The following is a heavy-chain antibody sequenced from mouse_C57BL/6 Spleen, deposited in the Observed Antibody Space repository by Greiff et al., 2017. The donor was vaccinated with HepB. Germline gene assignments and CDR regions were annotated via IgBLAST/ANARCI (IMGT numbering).Heavy chain of an antibody. CDR1: GFNIKDYY. CDR3: TTRGYDDDGYAMDY. J-gene: IGHJ4*01. D-gene: IGHD2-2*01. Sequence: EVKLMESGAELVRPGASVKLSCTASGFNIKDYYMHWVKQRPEQGLEWIGRIDPEDGDTEYAPKFQGKATMTADTSSNTAYLQLSSLTSEDTAVYYCTTRGYDDDGYAMDYWGQGTSVTVSS. V-gene: IGHV14-1*01. CDR2: IDPEDGDT.